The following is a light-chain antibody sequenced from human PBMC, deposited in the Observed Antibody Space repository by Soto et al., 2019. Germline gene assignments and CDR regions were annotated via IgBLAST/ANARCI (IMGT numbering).Light chain of an antibody. J-gene: IGKJ4*01. V-gene: IGKV3-15*01. CDR2: FAS. Sequence: EIVMTQSPATLSVSPGEKATLSCRASQTVSNSLAWYQQKPGQAPRLLIYFASTRATGIPARFSGSGSGTEFTLTISSLHSEDFAVYYCQQYNQSPLTFGGGTKAET. CDR1: QTVSNS. CDR3: QQYNQSPLT.